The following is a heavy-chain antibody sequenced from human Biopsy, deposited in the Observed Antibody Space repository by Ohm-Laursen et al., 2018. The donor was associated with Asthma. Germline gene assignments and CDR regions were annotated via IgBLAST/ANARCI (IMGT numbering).Heavy chain of an antibody. V-gene: IGHV4-30-2*06. Sequence: TLSLTCGISGDSIDSGDYSWTWIRQSPGVGLEWIGYIYRNGDTYYNPTLKNRVTISIDRSKNQFSLGLRSGTAADTAVYYCARGWNCGGDCYSLDYWGQGTLVTVSS. CDR1: GDSIDSGDYS. D-gene: IGHD2-21*02. CDR2: IYRNGDT. J-gene: IGHJ4*02. CDR3: ARGWNCGGDCYSLDY.